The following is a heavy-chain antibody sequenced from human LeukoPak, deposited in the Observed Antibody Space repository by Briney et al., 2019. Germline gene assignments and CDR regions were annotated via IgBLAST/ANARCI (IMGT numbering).Heavy chain of an antibody. CDR2: INWNGGST. CDR1: GFTFDDYG. CDR3: ARDSTEHYFYGMDV. D-gene: IGHD3-3*02. V-gene: IGHV3-20*01. J-gene: IGHJ6*02. Sequence: GGSLRLSCAASGFTFDDYGMSWVRQAPGKGLEWVSGINWNGGSTGYADSVKGRFTISRDNAKNSLYLQMSSLRVEDTALYHCARDSTEHYFYGMDVWGQGTTVTVSS.